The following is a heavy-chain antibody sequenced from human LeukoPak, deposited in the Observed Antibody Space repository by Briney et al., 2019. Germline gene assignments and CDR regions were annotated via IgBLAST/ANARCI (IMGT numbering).Heavy chain of an antibody. J-gene: IGHJ3*02. Sequence: SETLSLTCAVSGASISSGGYSWSWIRQPPGKGLEWIGYIYHSGSTYYNPSLKSRVTISVDRSKNQFSLKLSSVTAADTAVYYCARSLRGDAFDIWGQGTMVTVSS. D-gene: IGHD4-17*01. CDR2: IYHSGST. CDR1: GASISSGGYS. V-gene: IGHV4-30-2*01. CDR3: ARSLRGDAFDI.